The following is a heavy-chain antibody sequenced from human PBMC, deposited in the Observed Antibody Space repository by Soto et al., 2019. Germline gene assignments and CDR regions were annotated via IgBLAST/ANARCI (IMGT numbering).Heavy chain of an antibody. Sequence: QVQLVESGGGVVQPGTSLRLSCAASGFTLRSFAMDWVRQAPGKGLEWVAVVSFDGRNKNYADSVKGRFNISRDNSKSTLDLEMNSLRPEDTAVYYCARGVGGYTYYFSLGGMDVLCQGTTVTVSS. CDR2: VSFDGRNK. CDR3: ARGVGGYTYYFSLGGMDV. CDR1: GFTLRSFA. D-gene: IGHD5-12*01. V-gene: IGHV3-30*04. J-gene: IGHJ6*02.